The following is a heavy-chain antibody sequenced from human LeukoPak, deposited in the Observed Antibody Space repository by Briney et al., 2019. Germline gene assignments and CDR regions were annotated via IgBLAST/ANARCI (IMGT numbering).Heavy chain of an antibody. Sequence: GGSLRLSWAASGFTFRRYDMSWVRQAPGKGLEWVSAISGNGDSTYYVDSVKGRFTIARDNSKNTLYLQMNSLRAEDTAVYYCALYCSGGSCYSMGGAFDIWGQGTVVTVSS. CDR2: ISGNGDST. D-gene: IGHD2-15*01. J-gene: IGHJ3*02. V-gene: IGHV3-23*01. CDR1: GFTFRRYD. CDR3: ALYCSGGSCYSMGGAFDI.